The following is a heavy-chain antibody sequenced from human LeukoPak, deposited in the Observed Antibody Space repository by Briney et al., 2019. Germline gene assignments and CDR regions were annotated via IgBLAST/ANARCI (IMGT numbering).Heavy chain of an antibody. CDR1: GFTFSNAW. D-gene: IGHD6-13*01. CDR2: ISGSGGST. CDR3: AKEGAAAAAGPYNY. Sequence: GGSLRLSCAASGFTFSNAWMNWVRQAPGKGLEWVSAISGSGGSTYYADSVKGRFTISRDNSKNTLYLQMNSLRAEDTAVYYCAKEGAAAAAGPYNYWGQGTLVTVSS. J-gene: IGHJ4*02. V-gene: IGHV3-23*01.